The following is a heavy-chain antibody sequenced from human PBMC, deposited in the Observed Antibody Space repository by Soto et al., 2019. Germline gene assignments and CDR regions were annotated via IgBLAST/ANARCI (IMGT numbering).Heavy chain of an antibody. Sequence: QLQLQESGPGLVKPSETLSLTCTVSGGSISSSSYYWGWIRQPPGKGLEWIGSIYYSGSTYYNPSLKSRVTLSVDTSKNQFSLKLSSVTAADTAVYYCARHVDSSGYYYVYNWFDPWGQGTLVTVSS. CDR1: GGSISSSSYY. CDR3: ARHVDSSGYYYVYNWFDP. V-gene: IGHV4-39*01. J-gene: IGHJ5*02. D-gene: IGHD3-22*01. CDR2: IYYSGST.